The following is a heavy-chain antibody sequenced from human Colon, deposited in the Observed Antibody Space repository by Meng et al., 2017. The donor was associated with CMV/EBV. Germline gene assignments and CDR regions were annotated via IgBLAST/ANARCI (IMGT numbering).Heavy chain of an antibody. D-gene: IGHD3-3*01. J-gene: IGHJ6*02. CDR1: GFNSIGYS. CDR3: ARVHGFGVVNGMDV. Sequence: GESLKISCLASGFNSIGYSMNWVRQAPGKGLEWLASITRGSGYTNYADSVKGRFTISSDSAKNSLFLEMNSLRPDDTAVYYCARVHGFGVVNGMDVWGQGTTVIVSS. V-gene: IGHV3-21*01. CDR2: ITRGSGYT.